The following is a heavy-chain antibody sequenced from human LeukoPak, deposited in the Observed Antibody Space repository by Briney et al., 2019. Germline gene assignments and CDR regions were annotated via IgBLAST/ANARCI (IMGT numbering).Heavy chain of an antibody. Sequence: GGSLRLSCAASGFTFSSYAMSWVRQAPGKGLEWVSAISGSGGSTYYADSVKGRFTISRDNSKNTLYLQMNSLRAEDTAVYYWGKDIQRPWNGSSGYQNFAPPGNFDYWGQGTLVTVSS. CDR3: GKDIQRPWNGSSGYQNFAPPGNFDY. CDR1: GFTFSSYA. V-gene: IGHV3-23*01. CDR2: ISGSGGST. D-gene: IGHD6-13*01. J-gene: IGHJ4*02.